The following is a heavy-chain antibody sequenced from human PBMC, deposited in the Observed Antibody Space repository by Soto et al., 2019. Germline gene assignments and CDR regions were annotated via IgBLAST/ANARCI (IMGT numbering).Heavy chain of an antibody. D-gene: IGHD3-22*01. CDR3: ARAAHPSYYDSSGYQDLGGYGWFDP. V-gene: IGHV1-69*12. CDR1: GGTFSSYA. CDR2: ISPMFGTA. J-gene: IGHJ5*02. Sequence: QVQLVQSGAEVKKPGSSVKVSCKASGGTFSSYAISWVRQAPGQGLEWMGGISPMFGTAKYAQKFQGRVTITADESPSKAYMELSRLRSEDTAVYYCARAAHPSYYDSSGYQDLGGYGWFDPWGQGTLVTVSS.